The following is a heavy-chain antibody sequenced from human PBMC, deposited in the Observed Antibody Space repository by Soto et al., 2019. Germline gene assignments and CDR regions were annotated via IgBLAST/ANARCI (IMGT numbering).Heavy chain of an antibody. V-gene: IGHV4-31*03. CDR2: IYYGGST. CDR3: XRGGYYYENSGQNAYDY. D-gene: IGHD3-22*01. J-gene: IGHJ4*01. CDR1: GGPISSGGYY. Sequence: PSETLSLTCTVSGGPISSGGYYWSWIRQHPGKGLEWIGYIYYGGSTYYNPSLKSRATISGDTSKNQFSLKLSSVTAADTAVYYCXRGGYYYENSGQNAYDYWGPGILVTVSS.